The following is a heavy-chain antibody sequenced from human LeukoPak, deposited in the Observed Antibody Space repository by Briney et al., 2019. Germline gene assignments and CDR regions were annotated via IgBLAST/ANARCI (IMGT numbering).Heavy chain of an antibody. CDR3: AKSNGYCSGGNCYSNY. CDR2: ISYDGRNQ. V-gene: IGHV3-30*18. J-gene: IGHJ4*02. D-gene: IGHD2-15*01. CDR1: GSTFRDYG. Sequence: GGSLRLSCAASGSTFRDYGMHWIRQAPGKGLEWVAVISYDGRNQYYADSVKGRFTISRDSSKNTLYLQMNSLRAEDTAVYHCAKSNGYCSGGNCYSNYWGQGTLVTVSS.